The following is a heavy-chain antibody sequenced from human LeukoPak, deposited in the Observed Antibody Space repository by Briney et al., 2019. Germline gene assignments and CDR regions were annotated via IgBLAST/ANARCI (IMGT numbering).Heavy chain of an antibody. CDR1: GFTFGSYA. V-gene: IGHV3-23*01. CDR2: ISGSGGST. Sequence: GGSLRLSCASSGFTFGSYAMCWVRQAPGKGLEWVSAISGSGGSTYYANSVKGRFSISRDNSKNTLFLQVNSLRAEDTAVYYCAKNGDSYGYFGYFDYWGRGTLVTVSS. CDR3: AKNGDSYGYFGYFDY. D-gene: IGHD5-18*01. J-gene: IGHJ4*02.